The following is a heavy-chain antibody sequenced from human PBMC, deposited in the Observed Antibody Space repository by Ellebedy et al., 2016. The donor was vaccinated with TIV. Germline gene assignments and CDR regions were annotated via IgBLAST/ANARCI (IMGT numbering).Heavy chain of an antibody. V-gene: IGHV3-74*03. Sequence: GESLKISXEASGFTFSSSWMHWVRQAPGKGLAWLSEINSDESTTTYADSVKGRFTISSDNAKNTLYLQMNSLRAEDTAVYYCSSDLAHWGQGTLVTVSS. CDR2: INSDESTT. CDR1: GFTFSSSW. CDR3: SSDLAH. J-gene: IGHJ4*02.